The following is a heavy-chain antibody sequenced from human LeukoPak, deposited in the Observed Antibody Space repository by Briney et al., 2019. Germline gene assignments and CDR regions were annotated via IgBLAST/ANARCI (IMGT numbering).Heavy chain of an antibody. CDR1: GFTFSSYS. V-gene: IGHV3-21*01. Sequence: GRSLRLSCAASGFTFSSYSMNWVRQAPGKGLEWVSSISSSSSYIYYADSVKGRFTISRDNAKNSLYLQMNSLRAEDTAVYYCARDVWNDVGGFDYWGQGTLVTVSS. CDR2: ISSSSSYI. D-gene: IGHD1-1*01. J-gene: IGHJ4*02. CDR3: ARDVWNDVGGFDY.